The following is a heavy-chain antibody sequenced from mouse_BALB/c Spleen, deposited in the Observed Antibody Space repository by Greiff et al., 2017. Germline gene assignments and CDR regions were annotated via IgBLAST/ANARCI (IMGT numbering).Heavy chain of an antibody. CDR1: GFTFSSYG. D-gene: IGHD1-2*01. CDR3: ARGGTTAPMDY. CDR2: INSNGGST. J-gene: IGHJ4*01. Sequence: EVMLVESGGGLVQPGGSLKLSCAASGFTFSSYGMSWVRQTPDKRLELVATINSNGGSTYYPDSVKGRFTISRDNAKNTLYLQMSSLKSEDTAMYYCARGGTTAPMDYWGQGTSVTVSS. V-gene: IGHV5-6-3*01.